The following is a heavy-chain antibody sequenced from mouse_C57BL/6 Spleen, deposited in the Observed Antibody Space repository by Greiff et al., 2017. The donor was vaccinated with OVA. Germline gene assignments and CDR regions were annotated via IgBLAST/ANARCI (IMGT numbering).Heavy chain of an antibody. Sequence: QVQLQQSGPGLVTPSQSLSITCTVSGFSLTSYGVDWVRQPPGKGLEWLGGICGGGSTTYNSALMSRLSISKDNSKCQVFLKMNSLQTDDTDMDFYAKRGSNHAWFAYWGQGTLVTVSA. CDR2: ICGGGST. V-gene: IGHV2-9*01. J-gene: IGHJ3*01. CDR3: AKRGSNHAWFAY. CDR1: GFSLTSYG. D-gene: IGHD2-5*01.